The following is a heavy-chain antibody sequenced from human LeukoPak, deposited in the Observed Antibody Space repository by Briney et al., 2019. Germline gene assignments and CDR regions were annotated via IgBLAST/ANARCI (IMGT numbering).Heavy chain of an antibody. CDR3: ARQYCSSTRCYQYFDY. Sequence: SETLSLTCTISGGSISSYYWSWIRQPPGRELEWIGYIYSSGTANYNPSLKSRVTISVDTSKNQFSLKLSSVTAADTAVYYCARQYCSSTRCYQYFDYWGQGTLVTVSS. D-gene: IGHD2-2*01. CDR2: IYSSGTA. J-gene: IGHJ4*02. CDR1: GGSISSYY. V-gene: IGHV4-4*09.